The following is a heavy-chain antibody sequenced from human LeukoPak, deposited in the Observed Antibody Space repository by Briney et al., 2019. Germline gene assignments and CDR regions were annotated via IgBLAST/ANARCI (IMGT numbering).Heavy chain of an antibody. J-gene: IGHJ4*02. CDR2: ISSSSSTI. Sequence: PGGSLRLSCAASGFTFSSYSMNWVRQAPGKGLEWVSYISSSSSTIYYADSVKGRFTISRDNAKNSLYLQMNSLRAEDTALYYCAKDTGYDSSGDEGYFDYWGRGTLVTVSS. CDR1: GFTFSSYS. CDR3: AKDTGYDSSGDEGYFDY. V-gene: IGHV3-48*04. D-gene: IGHD3-22*01.